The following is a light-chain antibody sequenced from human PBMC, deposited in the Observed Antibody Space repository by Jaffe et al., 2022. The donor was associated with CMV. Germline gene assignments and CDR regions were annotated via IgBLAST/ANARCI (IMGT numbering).Light chain of an antibody. CDR1: KLGDKY. CDR2: QDN. CDR3: QTWDSPTYV. Sequence: SYEVTQPSSVSVSPGQTATITCSGDKLGDKYTSWYQQKPGQSPVLVIYQDNKRPSGIPERFSGSNSGNTATLTISGTQATDEADYYCQTWDSPTYVFGIATKVTVL. J-gene: IGLJ1*01. V-gene: IGLV3-1*01.